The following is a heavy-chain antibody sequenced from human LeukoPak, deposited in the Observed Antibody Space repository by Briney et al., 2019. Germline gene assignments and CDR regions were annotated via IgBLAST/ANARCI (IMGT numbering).Heavy chain of an antibody. V-gene: IGHV3-23*01. D-gene: IGHD5-24*01. CDR1: GFIFDNYA. CDR3: AKGPKLGDGFHCDY. Sequence: GGSLRLSCEASGFIFDNYALSWVRQAPGKGLEWVSGISGSADNTYYADSVKGRFTISRDISKNTVYLQMNNLRVDDTAVYYCAKGPKLGDGFHCDYWGQGTLVTVSS. J-gene: IGHJ4*02. CDR2: ISGSADNT.